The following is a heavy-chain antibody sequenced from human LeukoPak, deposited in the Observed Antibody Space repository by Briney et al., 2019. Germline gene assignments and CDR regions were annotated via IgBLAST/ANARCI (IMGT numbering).Heavy chain of an antibody. CDR1: GGSISSYH. J-gene: IGHJ6*02. V-gene: IGHV4-4*09. D-gene: IGHD3-10*01. CDR2: IYTSGST. CDR3: AKLDYYGSGNRYYYGMDV. Sequence: SETLSLTCTVSGGSISSYHWSWIRQPPGKGLEWIGYIYTSGSTNYNPSLKSRVTISVDTSKNQFSLKLSSVTAADTAVYYCAKLDYYGSGNRYYYGMDVWGQGTTVTVSS.